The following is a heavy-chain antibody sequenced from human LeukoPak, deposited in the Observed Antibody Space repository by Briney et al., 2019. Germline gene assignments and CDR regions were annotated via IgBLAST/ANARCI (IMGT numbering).Heavy chain of an antibody. D-gene: IGHD3-3*01. CDR3: AKEGGYYTDYFDY. J-gene: IGHJ4*02. Sequence: GGSLRLSCAASGFTFSSHAMSWVRQAPGKGLEWVSGIRGSGGSTYYADSVKGRFTISRDNSKNTLYLQMNSLRAEDTAVYYCAKEGGYYTDYFDYWGQGTLVTVSS. CDR2: IRGSGGST. V-gene: IGHV3-23*01. CDR1: GFTFSSHA.